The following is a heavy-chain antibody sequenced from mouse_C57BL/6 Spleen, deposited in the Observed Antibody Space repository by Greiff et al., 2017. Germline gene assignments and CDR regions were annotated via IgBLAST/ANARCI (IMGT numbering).Heavy chain of an antibody. CDR2: IDPSDSYT. CDR3: ARKGRSYYFDY. V-gene: IGHV1-69*01. J-gene: IGHJ2*01. Sequence: QVQLQQPGAELVMPGASVKLSCKASGYTFTSYWMHWVKQRPGQGLEWIGEIDPSDSYTNYNQKFKGKSTLTVDKSSSTAYMQLSSLTSEGSAVYYCARKGRSYYFDYWGQGTTLTVSS. D-gene: IGHD3-3*01. CDR1: GYTFTSYW.